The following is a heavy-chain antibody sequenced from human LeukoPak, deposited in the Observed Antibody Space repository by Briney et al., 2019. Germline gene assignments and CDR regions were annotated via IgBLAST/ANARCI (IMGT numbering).Heavy chain of an antibody. CDR2: LYSAGNT. CDR3: ARARYRWEVRGVFGD. J-gene: IGHJ4*02. CDR1: GFAARSNY. Sequence: PGGSLRLSWAASGFAARSNYMSWVRQAPGKGLEWVSVLYSAGNTYYPDSVKGRFIISRDNSKNTPYLQMNSLRDVDTAVYYCARARYRWEVRGVFGDWGQGTLVTVSS. V-gene: IGHV3-66*01. D-gene: IGHD1-26*01.